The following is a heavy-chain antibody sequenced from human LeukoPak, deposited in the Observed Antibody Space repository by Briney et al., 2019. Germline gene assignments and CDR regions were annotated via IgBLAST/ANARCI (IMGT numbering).Heavy chain of an antibody. CDR2: ISSNGAST. D-gene: IGHD2-8*02. V-gene: IGHV3-23*01. Sequence: PGGSLRLSCAASGFIFSNYMMTWVRRAPGKGLEWVSTISSNGASTYYADSVKGRFTISRDNSKNTLYPQMSSLRAEDTAVYYCARYCTGSICYAGVDYWGQGTLVPVSS. CDR1: GFIFSNYM. J-gene: IGHJ4*02. CDR3: ARYCTGSICYAGVDY.